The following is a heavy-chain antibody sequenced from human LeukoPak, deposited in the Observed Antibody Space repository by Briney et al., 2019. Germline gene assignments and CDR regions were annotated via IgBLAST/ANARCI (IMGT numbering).Heavy chain of an antibody. Sequence: PGGSLRLSCAASGFTFSDYSMNWVRQAPGKGLEWVSSITYVSTYIYYADLVKGRFTVSRDNAKNPLYLQMDSLRDDDTAVYYCARGRIYRDYSDYWGQGTLVTVSS. CDR2: ITYVSTYI. D-gene: IGHD2-15*01. V-gene: IGHV3-21*01. J-gene: IGHJ4*02. CDR1: GFTFSDYS. CDR3: ARGRIYRDYSDY.